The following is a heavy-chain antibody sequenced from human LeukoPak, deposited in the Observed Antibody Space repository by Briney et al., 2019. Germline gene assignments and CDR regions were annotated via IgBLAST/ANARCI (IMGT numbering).Heavy chain of an antibody. J-gene: IGHJ6*02. D-gene: IGHD4-11*01. CDR2: INTSGST. Sequence: PSQTLSLTCTVSGGSISSGSYYWRWIRQPAGKGLECIGRINTSGSTNYNPSLKSRVTISVDTSKNQFSLKLSSVTAADTAVYYCASIQSYYFGLDVWGQGTTVTVSS. CDR1: GGSISSGSYY. CDR3: ASIQSYYFGLDV. V-gene: IGHV4-61*02.